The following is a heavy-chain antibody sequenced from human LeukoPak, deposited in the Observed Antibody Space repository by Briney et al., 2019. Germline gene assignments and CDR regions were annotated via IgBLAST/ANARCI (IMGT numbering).Heavy chain of an antibody. J-gene: IGHJ3*02. CDR2: ISAYNGNT. V-gene: IGHV1-18*01. CDR3: ARDVQGWEQWLGHDAFDI. CDR1: GYTFTSYG. D-gene: IGHD6-19*01. Sequence: GASVKVSCKASGYTFTSYGISWVRQAPGQGLEWMGWISAYNGNTNYAQKLQGRVTMTTDTSTSTAYMELRSLRSDDTAVYYCARDVQGWEQWLGHDAFDIWGQGTMVTVSS.